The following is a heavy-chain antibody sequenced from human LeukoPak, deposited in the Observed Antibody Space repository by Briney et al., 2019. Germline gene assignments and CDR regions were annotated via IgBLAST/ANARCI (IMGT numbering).Heavy chain of an antibody. CDR3: AGDKTSSGWYEIDY. CDR1: GFTFSSYE. Sequence: GSLRLSCAASGFTFSSYEMNWVRQAPGKGLEWVSYISSSGSTIYYADSVKGRFTISRDNAKNSLYLQMNSLRAEDTAVYYCAGDKTSSGWYEIDYWGQGTLVTVSS. CDR2: ISSSGSTI. J-gene: IGHJ4*02. V-gene: IGHV3-48*03. D-gene: IGHD6-19*01.